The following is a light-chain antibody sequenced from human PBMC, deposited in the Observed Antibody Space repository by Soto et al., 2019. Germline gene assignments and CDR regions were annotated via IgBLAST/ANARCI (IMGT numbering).Light chain of an antibody. J-gene: IGKJ1*01. V-gene: IGKV3-11*01. CDR1: QSFRGL. CDR3: QQYGSSPWT. Sequence: EVVLTQSPVTLSLSPVERATLSCRASQSFRGLLAWYQQKPGQAPRLLIYDAYNRATGIPPRFSGSGSGTDFTLTISSLEPEDSAVYYCQQYGSSPWTFGQGTKVDI. CDR2: DAY.